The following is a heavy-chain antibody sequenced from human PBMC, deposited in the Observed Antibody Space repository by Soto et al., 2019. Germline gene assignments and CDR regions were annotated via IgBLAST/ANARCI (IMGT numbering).Heavy chain of an antibody. J-gene: IGHJ4*02. CDR3: ARGAGGTTDCSSFDY. D-gene: IGHD2-21*02. V-gene: IGHV1-18*04. Sequence: APVKVSCKASGYTFTNHGISWMRQAPGQGLEWMGWIITYNGNTKSAERFKGRVTMTTDTSTTTAYLELRSLRSVDTAVYYCARGAGGTTDCSSFDYWGQGTLVTVSS. CDR2: IITYNGNT. CDR1: GYTFTNHG.